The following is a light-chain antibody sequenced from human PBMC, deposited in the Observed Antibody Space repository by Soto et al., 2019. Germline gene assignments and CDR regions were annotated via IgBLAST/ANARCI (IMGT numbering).Light chain of an antibody. CDR2: DAS. CDR3: QQYNNWPRAT. V-gene: IGKV3-11*01. CDR1: QSVGSY. J-gene: IGKJ4*01. Sequence: EIVLTQSPATLSLSPGERVTLSCRASQSVGSYLAWYQQKPGQAPRLLIYDASNRATGIPARFSGSGSGTDFTLTISSLEPEDFAVYYCQQYNNWPRATFGGGTKVEIK.